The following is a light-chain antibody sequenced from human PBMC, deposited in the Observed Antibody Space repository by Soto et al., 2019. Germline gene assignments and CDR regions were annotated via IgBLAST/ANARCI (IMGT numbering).Light chain of an antibody. CDR3: QQSYSTPLT. Sequence: DLQMPQSPSSLYESLGXGTNLACRESQSITTYLNGYQQTPGKAPKLLIFAASSLQSGVPSRFSGSGSGTDFTLTISSLQPEDFATYYCQQSYSTPLTFGGGTKV. CDR2: AAS. CDR1: QSITTY. J-gene: IGKJ4*01. V-gene: IGKV1-39*01.